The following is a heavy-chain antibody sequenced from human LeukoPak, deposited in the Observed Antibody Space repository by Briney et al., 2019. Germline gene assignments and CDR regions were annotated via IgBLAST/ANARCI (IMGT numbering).Heavy chain of an antibody. CDR3: ARLGSPSGYYYYYMDV. V-gene: IGHV4-59*08. Sequence: SETLSLNCTVSGGSISSYYWSWIRQPPGKGLEWIGYIYYSGSTNYNPSLKSRVTISVDTSKNQFSLKLSSVTAADTAVYYCARLGSPSGYYYYYMDVWGKGTTVTVSS. D-gene: IGHD6-6*01. CDR2: IYYSGST. CDR1: GGSISSYY. J-gene: IGHJ6*03.